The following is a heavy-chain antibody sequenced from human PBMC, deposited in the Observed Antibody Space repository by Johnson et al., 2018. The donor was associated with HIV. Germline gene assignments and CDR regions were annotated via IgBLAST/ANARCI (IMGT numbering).Heavy chain of an antibody. CDR2: ISYDGSNK. Sequence: QVQLVESGGGVVQPGRSLRLSCAASGFTFSSYAMHWVRQSPGKGLEWVAVISYDGSNKYYADSVKGRFTISRDNSKNTLYLQMNSLRVEDTAVYYCARYGYRPEAAFDIWGLGTMVTVSS. D-gene: IGHD5-24*01. CDR3: ARYGYRPEAAFDI. V-gene: IGHV3-30*14. J-gene: IGHJ3*02. CDR1: GFTFSSYA.